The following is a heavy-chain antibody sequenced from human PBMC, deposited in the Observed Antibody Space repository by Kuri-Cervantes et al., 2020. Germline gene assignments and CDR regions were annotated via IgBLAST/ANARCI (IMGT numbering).Heavy chain of an antibody. J-gene: IGHJ4*02. Sequence: GESLKISCAASGFTFSSYAMSWVRQAPGKGLEWVSAISGSGGSTYYADSVKGRFTISRDNSKNTLYLQMNSLRAEDTALYYCAKMSYYYGSSPWLIDSWGQGALVTVSS. CDR3: AKMSYYYGSSPWLIDS. V-gene: IGHV3-23*01. CDR1: GFTFSSYA. D-gene: IGHD3-10*01. CDR2: ISGSGGST.